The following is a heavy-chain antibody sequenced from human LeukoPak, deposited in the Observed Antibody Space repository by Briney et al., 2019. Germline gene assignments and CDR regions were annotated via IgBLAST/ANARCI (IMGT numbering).Heavy chain of an antibody. V-gene: IGHV1-69*13. CDR3: ARDLAREDVHLDY. CDR1: GGTFSSYA. D-gene: IGHD3-10*01. CDR2: IIPIFGTA. J-gene: IGHJ4*02. Sequence: SVKVSCKASGGTFSSYAISWVRQAPGQGLEWMGGIIPIFGTANYAQKFQGRVTITADESTSTAYMELSSLRSEDTAVYYCARDLAREDVHLDYWGQGTLVTVSS.